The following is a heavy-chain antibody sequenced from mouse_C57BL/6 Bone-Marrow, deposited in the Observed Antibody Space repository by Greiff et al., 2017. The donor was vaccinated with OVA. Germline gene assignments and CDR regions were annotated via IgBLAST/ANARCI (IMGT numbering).Heavy chain of an antibody. CDR3: ARHRNYYGKYYAMDY. CDR1: GFTFSDYY. J-gene: IGHJ4*01. Sequence: LVESGGGLVQPGGSLKLSCAASGFTFSDYYMYWVRQTPEKRLEWVAYISNGGGSTYYPDTVKGRFTISRDNAKNTLYLQMSRLKSEDTAMYYCARHRNYYGKYYAMDYWGQGTSVTVSS. CDR2: ISNGGGST. D-gene: IGHD1-1*01. V-gene: IGHV5-12*01.